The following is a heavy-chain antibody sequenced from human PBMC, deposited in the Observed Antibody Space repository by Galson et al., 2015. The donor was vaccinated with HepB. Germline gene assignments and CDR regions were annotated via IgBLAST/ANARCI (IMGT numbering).Heavy chain of an antibody. Sequence: SVKVSCKASGGTFSSYTISWVRQAPGQGLEWMGRIIPILGIANYAQKFQGRVTITADKSTSTAYMELSSLRSGDTAVYYCAGGGFGGNWFDPWGQGTLVTVSS. J-gene: IGHJ5*02. CDR2: IIPILGIA. V-gene: IGHV1-69*02. CDR3: AGGGFGGNWFDP. D-gene: IGHD3-10*01. CDR1: GGTFSSYT.